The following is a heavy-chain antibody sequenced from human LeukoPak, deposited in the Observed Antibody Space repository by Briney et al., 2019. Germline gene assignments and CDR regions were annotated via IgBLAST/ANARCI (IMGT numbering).Heavy chain of an antibody. CDR1: GYTFTSYG. D-gene: IGHD2-15*01. CDR3: ARDSVVVAATLFDY. CDR2: ISAYNGNT. V-gene: IGHV1-18*01. J-gene: IGHJ4*02. Sequence: ASVKVSCKASGYTFTSYGISWVRQAPGQGLERMGWISAYNGNTNYAQKLQGRVTMTTDTSTSTAYMELRSLRSDDTAVYYCARDSVVVAATLFDYWGQGTLVTVSS.